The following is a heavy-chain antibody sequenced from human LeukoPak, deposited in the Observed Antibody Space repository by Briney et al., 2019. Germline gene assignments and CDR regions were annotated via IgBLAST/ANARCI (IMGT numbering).Heavy chain of an antibody. D-gene: IGHD6-19*01. J-gene: IGHJ5*02. V-gene: IGHV3-53*01. Sequence: GGSLRLSCAASGFTVSSNYMSWVRQAPGKGLEWVSVIYSGGSTYYADSVKGRFTISRDNSKNTLYLQMNSLRAEDTAVYYCARSRSSGWYLGRLAIDPWGQGTLVTVSS. CDR1: GFTVSSNY. CDR3: ARSRSSGWYLGRLAIDP. CDR2: IYSGGST.